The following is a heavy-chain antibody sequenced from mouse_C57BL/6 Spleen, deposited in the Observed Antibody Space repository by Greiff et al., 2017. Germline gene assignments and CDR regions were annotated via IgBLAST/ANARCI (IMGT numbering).Heavy chain of an antibody. V-gene: IGHV1-81*01. CDR3: ARQTVVATDYAMDY. CDR2: IYPRSGNT. CDR1: GYTFTSYG. J-gene: IGHJ4*01. D-gene: IGHD1-1*01. Sequence: VQLQESGAELARPGASVKLSCKASGYTFTSYGISWVKQRTGQGLEWIGEIYPRSGNTYYNEKFKGKATLTADKSSSTAYMELRSLTSEDSAVYFCARQTVVATDYAMDYWGQGTSVTVSS.